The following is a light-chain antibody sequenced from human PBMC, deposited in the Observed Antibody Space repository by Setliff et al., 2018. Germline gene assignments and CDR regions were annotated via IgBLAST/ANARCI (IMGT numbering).Light chain of an antibody. V-gene: IGLV2-8*01. CDR2: EVS. CDR1: SSDVGGYNY. Sequence: QSALTQPPSASGSPGQSVTISCTGTSSDVGGYNYVSWYQQHPGKAPKLTIYEVSKRPSGVPDRFSGSKSGNTASLTVSRLQAEDEADYYCSSYAGSNNPYVFGTGTKVTV. CDR3: SSYAGSNNPYV. J-gene: IGLJ1*01.